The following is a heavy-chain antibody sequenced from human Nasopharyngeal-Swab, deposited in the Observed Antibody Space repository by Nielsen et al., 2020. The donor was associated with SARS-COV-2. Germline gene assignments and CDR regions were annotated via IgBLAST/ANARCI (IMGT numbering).Heavy chain of an antibody. CDR1: GITFSCFG. Sequence: CCAASGITFSCFGMHWVRQAAGKVLEWVAFIAHDASNEYYGDSVKSRFSISRDSSKNTLYLQMDSLRGEATAVYYCARDAPAHYGAFYWGRGTLVTVSS. D-gene: IGHD4-17*01. V-gene: IGHV3-30*03. J-gene: IGHJ4*02. CDR3: ARDAPAHYGAFY. CDR2: IAHDASNE.